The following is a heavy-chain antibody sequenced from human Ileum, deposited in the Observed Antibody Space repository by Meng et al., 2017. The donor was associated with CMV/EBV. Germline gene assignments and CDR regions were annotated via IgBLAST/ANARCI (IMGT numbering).Heavy chain of an antibody. Sequence: QLQDSGPGLVNPSKTLSLTCSVSGDYISGENYHVSWIRQPAGKGLEWIGQRHKNGNDNYNDSLKSRVTISIDTSKNQFSLTLTSVTAADTAVYYCAIYYGGVGGRGYWAQGTLVTVSS. D-gene: IGHD2-21*01. CDR1: GDYISGENYH. J-gene: IGHJ4*02. V-gene: IGHV4-61*02. CDR3: AIYYGGVGGRGY. CDR2: RHKNGND.